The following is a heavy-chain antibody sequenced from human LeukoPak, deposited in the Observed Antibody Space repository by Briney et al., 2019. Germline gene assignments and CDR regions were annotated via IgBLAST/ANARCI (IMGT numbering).Heavy chain of an antibody. CDR1: GVSIGSGGYY. CDR2: ISHSGST. V-gene: IGHV4-31*03. CDR3: ARGHLITIFGVVIISNWFDP. J-gene: IGHJ5*02. Sequence: PSQTLSLTCTVSGVSIGSGGYYWSWIRQHPGKGLEWIGEISHSGSTNYNPSLKSRVTISVDTSKNQFSLKLSSVTAADTAVYYCARGHLITIFGVVIISNWFDPWGQGTLVTVSS. D-gene: IGHD3-3*01.